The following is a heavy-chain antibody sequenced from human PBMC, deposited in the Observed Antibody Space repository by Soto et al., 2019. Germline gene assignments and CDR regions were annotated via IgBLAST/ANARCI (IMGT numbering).Heavy chain of an antibody. Sequence: QLQVQESGPGMVKPSGTLSLTCSVSGVSISRHSYYWGWIRQPPGKGLEWIGSIYFSGRTYYNTSLRSRVIMSEDNSKHQFSLKLTSVTAADTAWYYCAILLGWLQHYWCQGVLVTVSS. CDR3: AILLGWLQHY. J-gene: IGHJ4*02. D-gene: IGHD2-21*01. V-gene: IGHV4-39*01. CDR1: GVSISRHSYY. CDR2: IYFSGRT.